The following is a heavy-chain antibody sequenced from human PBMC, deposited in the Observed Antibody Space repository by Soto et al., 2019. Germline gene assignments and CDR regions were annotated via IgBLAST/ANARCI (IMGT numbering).Heavy chain of an antibody. V-gene: IGHV3-21*01. Sequence: PGGSLRLSCAASGFTFNSYNMNWVRQAPGKGLEWVSSISGGSRKIFYADSVKGRFTISRDNAKNSLYLQMKSLRSEDTAVYFCVREYCAGGACSDAFDLWGQGTLVTVSS. CDR3: VREYCAGGACSDAFDL. CDR2: ISGGSRKI. D-gene: IGHD2-21*01. CDR1: GFTFNSYN. J-gene: IGHJ3*01.